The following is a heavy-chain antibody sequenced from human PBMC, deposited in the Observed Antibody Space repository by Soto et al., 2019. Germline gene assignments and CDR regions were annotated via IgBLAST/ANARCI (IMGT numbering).Heavy chain of an antibody. V-gene: IGHV3-21*01. CDR2: ISSSSSYI. D-gene: IGHD5-18*01. CDR3: ARDPYTATEFDY. Sequence: PGGSLRLSCAASGFTFSSYRMNWVRQAPGKGLEWVSSISSSSSYIYDADSVKVRFTISRDNAKNSLYLQMNSLRAEDTAVYYCARDPYTATEFDYWGQGTLVTVSS. J-gene: IGHJ4*02. CDR1: GFTFSSYR.